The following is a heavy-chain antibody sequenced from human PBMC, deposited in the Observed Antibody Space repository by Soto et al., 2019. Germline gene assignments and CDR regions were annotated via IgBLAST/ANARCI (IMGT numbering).Heavy chain of an antibody. CDR1: GGSISTTNW. V-gene: IGHV4-4*02. Sequence: QVQLQESGPGLVKPSGTLSLTCAVSGGSISTTNWWSWVRQPPGKGLEWIGEIYHTGTTKYNPSLKSLFTISVDKSKNQFSLTLSSVTAADTAVFYCARVSINMVRGVIRSHWFDSWGQGTLVTVSS. J-gene: IGHJ5*01. D-gene: IGHD3-10*01. CDR3: ARVSINMVRGVIRSHWFDS. CDR2: IYHTGTT.